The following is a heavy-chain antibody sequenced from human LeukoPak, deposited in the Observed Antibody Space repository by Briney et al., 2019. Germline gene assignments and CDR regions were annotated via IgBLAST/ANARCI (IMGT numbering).Heavy chain of an antibody. CDR1: GYSFTIYG. Sequence: ASVTVSFTSSGYSFTIYGISWVRQAPGQGLEWMGWISAYNGNTNYAQKFQGRVTMTTDTSTSTAYMELRSLRSDDTAVYYCARDYDILTGYPPGDYWGQGTLVTVSS. J-gene: IGHJ4*02. D-gene: IGHD3-9*01. V-gene: IGHV1-18*01. CDR2: ISAYNGNT. CDR3: ARDYDILTGYPPGDY.